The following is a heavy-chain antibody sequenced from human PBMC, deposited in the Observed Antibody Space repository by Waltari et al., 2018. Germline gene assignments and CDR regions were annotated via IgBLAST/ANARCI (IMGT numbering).Heavy chain of an antibody. CDR2: ISSSSSTI. J-gene: IGHJ4*02. CDR3: ARVSAVAAMGY. Sequence: EVQLVESGGGLVQPGGSLRLSCAASGFNFSSYSMNWVRQAPGKGLEWVSYISSSSSTIYYADSVKGRFTISRDNAKNSLYLQMNSLRAEDTAVYYCARVSAVAAMGYWGQGTLVTVSS. D-gene: IGHD6-19*01. V-gene: IGHV3-48*04. CDR1: GFNFSSYS.